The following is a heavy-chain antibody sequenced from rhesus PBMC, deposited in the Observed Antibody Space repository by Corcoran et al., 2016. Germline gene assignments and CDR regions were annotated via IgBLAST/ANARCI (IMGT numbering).Heavy chain of an antibody. J-gene: IGHJ4*01. D-gene: IGHD5-30*01. CDR1: GGSISSNY. V-gene: IGHV4-160*01. CDR3: ARNGGYSGYSYDFDY. Sequence: QVQLQESGPGLVKPSETLSLTCAVSGGSISSNYWSWSRQPPGKGLEWIGRIHGSGGSTDYNPSLKSRVTISTDTSKNQFSLKLSSVTAADTAVYYCARNGGYSGYSYDFDYWGQGVLVTVSS. CDR2: IHGSGGST.